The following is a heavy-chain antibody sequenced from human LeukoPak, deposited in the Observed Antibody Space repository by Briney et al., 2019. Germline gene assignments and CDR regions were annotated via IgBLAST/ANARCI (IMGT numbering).Heavy chain of an antibody. CDR3: AKDGMVVAATTQYYYYGMDV. Sequence: GRSLRLSCAASGFTFSSYGMHWVRQAPGKGLEWVAVISYDGSNKYYADSVKGRFTISRDNSKNTLYLQMNSLRAEDTAVYYCAKDGMVVAATTQYYYYGMDVWGQGTTVTVSS. CDR2: ISYDGSNK. CDR1: GFTFSSYG. J-gene: IGHJ6*02. V-gene: IGHV3-30*18. D-gene: IGHD2-15*01.